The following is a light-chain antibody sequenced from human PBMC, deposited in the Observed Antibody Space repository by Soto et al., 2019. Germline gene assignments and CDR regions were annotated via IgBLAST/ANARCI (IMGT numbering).Light chain of an antibody. CDR1: QSVRSN. CDR3: QQYLNSPPGGYT. V-gene: IGKV3-15*01. CDR2: EAS. J-gene: IGKJ2*01. Sequence: EIVMTQSPVTLSVSPGERATLSCRASQSVRSNLAWYQQKPGQSPRLLIFEASTRATGIPARFSGSGSGTEFTLTISSLQSEDFAVYYCQQYLNSPPGGYTFGQGTKVVI.